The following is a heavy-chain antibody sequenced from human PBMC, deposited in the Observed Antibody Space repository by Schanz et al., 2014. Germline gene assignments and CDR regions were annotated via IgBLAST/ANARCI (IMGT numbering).Heavy chain of an antibody. D-gene: IGHD3-9*01. CDR2: ISGSGRDT. J-gene: IGHJ5*02. CDR1: GFTFSAHA. V-gene: IGHV3-23*04. CDR3: ANLDGVSISTFS. Sequence: EVLLVDSGGGLVQPGGSLRLSCGASGFTFSAHAMSWVRQAPGKGPEWFSAISGSGRDTYYAASVKGRFTISRDNSKNTLSLQMNSLKPDDAGVYYCANLDGVSISTFSWGPGTLVTVSS.